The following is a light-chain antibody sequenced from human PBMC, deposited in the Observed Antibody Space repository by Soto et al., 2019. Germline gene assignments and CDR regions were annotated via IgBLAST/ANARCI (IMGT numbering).Light chain of an antibody. Sequence: AIQLTQSQSSLSASVGDRVTIACRASRDITTALGWYQHLPGKAPKVLIFAASTLYSGVPSRFSGSGSGTEFTLTISSLQPEDSGTYYCLHDYFYPLTFGGGTKVDIK. J-gene: IGKJ4*01. CDR3: LHDYFYPLT. CDR2: AAS. V-gene: IGKV1-6*01. CDR1: RDITTA.